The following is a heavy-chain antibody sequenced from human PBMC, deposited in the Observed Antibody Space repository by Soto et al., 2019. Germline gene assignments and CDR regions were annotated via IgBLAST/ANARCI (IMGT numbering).Heavy chain of an antibody. CDR3: ERGLSRSMAGLLGY. D-gene: IGHD6-19*01. CDR1: GFTFSSYS. CDR2: ISSSSTTV. V-gene: IGHV3-48*01. J-gene: IGHJ4*02. Sequence: EVQLVESGGGVVQPGESLRLSCAASGFTFSSYSMNWVRKAPGKGPEWVAYISSSSTTVYYADSVRGRFTISRDNAHSSVGLHMDSLRPEDSAVYFCERGLSRSMAGLLGYWGQGALVTVSS.